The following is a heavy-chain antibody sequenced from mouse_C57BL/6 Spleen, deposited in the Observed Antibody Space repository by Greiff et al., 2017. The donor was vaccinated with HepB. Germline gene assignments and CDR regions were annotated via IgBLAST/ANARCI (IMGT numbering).Heavy chain of an antibody. D-gene: IGHD4-1*01. V-gene: IGHV10-1*01. CDR1: GFSFNTYA. CDR2: IRSKSNNYAT. Sequence: EVQLVESGGGLVQPKGSLKLSCAASGFSFNTYAMNWVRQAPGKGLEWVARIRSKSNNYATYYADSVKDRFTISRDDSESMLYLQMNNLKTEDTAMYYCVRRNWGAMDYWGQGTSVTVSS. CDR3: VRRNWGAMDY. J-gene: IGHJ4*01.